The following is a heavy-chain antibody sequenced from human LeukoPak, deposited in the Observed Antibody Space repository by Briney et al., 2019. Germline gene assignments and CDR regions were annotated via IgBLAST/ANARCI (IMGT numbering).Heavy chain of an antibody. J-gene: IGHJ5*02. V-gene: IGHV3-74*01. CDR1: GSSLINYW. CDR2: INSDGTDG. D-gene: IGHD3-16*01. Sequence: GGSLRLSCVGTGSSLINYWMHWVRQAPGKGLVWVSGINSDGTDGRYVDSVRGRFTISRDNVKNTLYLEMNSLRAEDTAVYYCARGGAQGFEHWGPGTLVTVSS. CDR3: ARGGAQGFEH.